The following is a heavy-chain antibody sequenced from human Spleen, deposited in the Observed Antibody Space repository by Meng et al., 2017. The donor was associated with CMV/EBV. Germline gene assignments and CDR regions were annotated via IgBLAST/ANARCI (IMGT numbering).Heavy chain of an antibody. CDR1: GYLFTGYQ. Sequence: ASVKVSCKASGYLFTGYQIHWVRQAPGQRLEWMGWINPNSGGPIYAPKFQGRLTVTRDTSINTAYMELSRLTSDDTAVYFCARSGGIPARRGHLDYWGQGTLVTVSS. CDR2: INPNSGGP. CDR3: ARSGGIPARRGHLDY. J-gene: IGHJ4*02. V-gene: IGHV1-2*02. D-gene: IGHD6-6*01.